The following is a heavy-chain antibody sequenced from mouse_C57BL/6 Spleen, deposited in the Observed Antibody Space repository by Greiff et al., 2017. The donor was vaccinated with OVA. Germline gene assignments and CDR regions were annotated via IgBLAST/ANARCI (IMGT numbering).Heavy chain of an antibody. Sequence: QVHVKQPGAELVKPGASVKLSCKASGYTFTSYWMHWVKQRPGQGLEWIGMIHPNSGSTNYNEKFKSKATLTVDKSSSTAYMQLSSLTSEDSAVYYCARGSSYDYAMDYWGQGTSVTVSS. D-gene: IGHD1-1*01. V-gene: IGHV1-64*01. CDR3: ARGSSYDYAMDY. CDR2: IHPNSGST. CDR1: GYTFTSYW. J-gene: IGHJ4*01.